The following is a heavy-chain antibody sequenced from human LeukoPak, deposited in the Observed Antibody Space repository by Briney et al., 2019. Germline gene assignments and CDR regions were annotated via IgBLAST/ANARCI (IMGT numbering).Heavy chain of an antibody. CDR1: GFTFSSHA. Sequence: GGSLRLSCAASGFTFSSHAMSWVRQAPGKGLEWVSAISGSGGSTYYADSVKGRFTISRDNSKNTLYLQMNSLRAEDTAVYYCAKVGNYYYYYMDVWGKGTTVTVSS. CDR3: AKVGNYYYYYMDV. D-gene: IGHD1-14*01. CDR2: ISGSGGST. J-gene: IGHJ6*03. V-gene: IGHV3-23*01.